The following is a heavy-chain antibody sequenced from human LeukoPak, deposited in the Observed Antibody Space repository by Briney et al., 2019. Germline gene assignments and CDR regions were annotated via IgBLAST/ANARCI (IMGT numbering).Heavy chain of an antibody. J-gene: IGHJ4*02. D-gene: IGHD6-19*01. CDR3: AKVYHLAVSAFDY. Sequence: PSETLSLTCTVSGGSISSGGYYWSWIRQHPGKGLEWIGYIYYSGSTYYNPSLKSRVTISVDTSKNQFSLKLSSVTAEDTAVYYCAKVYHLAVSAFDYWGQGTLVTVSS. V-gene: IGHV4-31*03. CDR2: IYYSGST. CDR1: GGSISSGGYY.